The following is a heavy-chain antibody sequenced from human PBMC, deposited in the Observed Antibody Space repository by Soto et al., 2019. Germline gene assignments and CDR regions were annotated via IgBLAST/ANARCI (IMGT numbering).Heavy chain of an antibody. D-gene: IGHD3-22*01. V-gene: IGHV1-3*01. CDR2: INAGNGNT. J-gene: IGHJ6*02. Sequence: SVKVSFKAFGYTFTSYGIHWVRQAPGQRLEWTGWINAGNGNTKYSEKFQGRVTITRDTSASTAYLELSSLRSEDTAVYYCARDPNDSSAYYHHYYYGMDVWGQGTTVTVSS. CDR1: GYTFTSYG. CDR3: ARDPNDSSAYYHHYYYGMDV.